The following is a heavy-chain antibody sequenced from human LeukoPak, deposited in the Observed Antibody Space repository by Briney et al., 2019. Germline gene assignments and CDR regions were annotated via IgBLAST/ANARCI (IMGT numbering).Heavy chain of an antibody. Sequence: GGSLRLSCSASGFTFSSYAMHWVRQAPGKGLEWVSAISGSGGSTYYADSVKGRFTISRDNSKNTLYLQMNSLRAEDTAVYYCACRSFGSGFDYWGEGTLVTVSS. CDR1: GFTFSSYA. CDR2: ISGSGGST. V-gene: IGHV3-23*01. J-gene: IGHJ4*02. D-gene: IGHD6-19*01. CDR3: ACRSFGSGFDY.